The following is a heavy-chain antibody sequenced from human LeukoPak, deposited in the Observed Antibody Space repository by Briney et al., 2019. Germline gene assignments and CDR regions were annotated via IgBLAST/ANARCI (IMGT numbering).Heavy chain of an antibody. CDR3: ARRTRIAGWYYFDY. V-gene: IGHV4-38-2*01. CDR2: IYHSGST. D-gene: IGHD6-13*01. J-gene: IGHJ4*02. Sequence: NASETLSLTCAVSGYSISSGYYWGWIRQPPGKGLEWIGSIYHSGSTYYNPSHKSRVTISVDTSKNQFSPKLSSVTAADTAVYYCARRTRIAGWYYFDYWGQGTLVTVSS. CDR1: GYSISSGYY.